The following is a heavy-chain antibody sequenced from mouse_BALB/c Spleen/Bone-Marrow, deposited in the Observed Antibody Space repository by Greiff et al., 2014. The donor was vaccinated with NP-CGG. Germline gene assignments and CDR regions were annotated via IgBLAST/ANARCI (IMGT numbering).Heavy chain of an antibody. Sequence: VQLQQFGAELVRPGSSVKISCKASGYPFSSYWMNWVKQRPGQGLEWIGQIYPGDGETNYNGKFKGNATLTADKSSSTAYMQLISLTSEDSAVYFCARKYGDYWGQGTTLTVSS. CDR2: IYPGDGET. V-gene: IGHV1-80*01. CDR1: GYPFSSYW. D-gene: IGHD2-10*02. CDR3: ARKYGDY. J-gene: IGHJ2*01.